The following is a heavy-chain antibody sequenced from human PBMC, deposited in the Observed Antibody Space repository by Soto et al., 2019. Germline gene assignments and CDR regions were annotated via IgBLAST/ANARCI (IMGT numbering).Heavy chain of an antibody. CDR3: AVGGNYLSMDV. J-gene: IGHJ6*02. D-gene: IGHD4-4*01. CDR2: INPDGGGT. CDR1: GYTFTSYY. V-gene: IGHV1-46*01. Sequence: QVQLVQSGAEVKKPGASVKVSCKASGYTFTSYYMHWVRLAPGQGLEWMGIINPDGGGTSYAQQFQGRVIMTRDTSTCTVYMEMSSLRSEETAVYYCAVGGNYLSMDVWGQGTTVTVSS.